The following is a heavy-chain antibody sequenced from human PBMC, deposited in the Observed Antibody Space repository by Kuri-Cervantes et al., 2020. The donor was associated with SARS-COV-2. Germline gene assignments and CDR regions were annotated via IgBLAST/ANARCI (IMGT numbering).Heavy chain of an antibody. CDR3: AKSDWFDP. Sequence: GGSLRLSCAASGFSLSGFWMHWVRQVPGKGPVWVARSKYDGGSPSYADSVRGRFTISRDNAKNMLYLQMNSLRGEDTAVYYCAKSDWFDPWGQGTLVTVSS. J-gene: IGHJ5*02. V-gene: IGHV3-74*01. CDR2: SKYDGGSP. CDR1: GFSLSGFW.